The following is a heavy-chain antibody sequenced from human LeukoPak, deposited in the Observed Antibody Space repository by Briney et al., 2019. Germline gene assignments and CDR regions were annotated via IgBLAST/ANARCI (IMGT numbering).Heavy chain of an antibody. Sequence: GGSLRLSCAASGFTFSSYGMSWVRQAPGKGLEWVSAISGSGGSTYYADSVKGRFTISRDNSKNTLYRQMNSLRAEDTAVYYCAKVHSGSGRRNYYYYMDVWGKGTTVTISS. V-gene: IGHV3-23*01. CDR3: AKVHSGSGRRNYYYYMDV. D-gene: IGHD3-10*01. CDR1: GFTFSSYG. CDR2: ISGSGGST. J-gene: IGHJ6*03.